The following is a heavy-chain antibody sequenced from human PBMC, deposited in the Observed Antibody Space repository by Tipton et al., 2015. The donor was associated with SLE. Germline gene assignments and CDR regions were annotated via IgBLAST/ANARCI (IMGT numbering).Heavy chain of an antibody. D-gene: IGHD6-6*01. CDR1: GYFVYNGYS. CDR3: ASRPSIATRDY. CDR2: VYDSGTT. J-gene: IGHJ4*02. V-gene: IGHV4-38-2*01. Sequence: GLVKPSETLSLTCGLSGYFVYNGYSWGWIRQSPGKGLEWIGIVYDSGTTHYNPSLKSRVTISVDTSKNQFSLKLTSVTAADTAVYYCASRPSIATRDYWGQGTLVTVSS.